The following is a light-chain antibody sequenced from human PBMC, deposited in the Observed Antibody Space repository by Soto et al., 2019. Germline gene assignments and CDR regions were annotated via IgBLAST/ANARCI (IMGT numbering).Light chain of an antibody. V-gene: IGKV3-20*01. CDR3: QQYDNSIT. Sequence: EIVLTQSPGTLSLSPGEIATLSCRASQSVSSNNLAWYHQKPGQTPRLLIYGASSRATGIPDRFSGSGSGTDFTLTISRLEPEDFAVYYCQQYDNSITFGQGTRLEIE. CDR1: QSVSSNN. CDR2: GAS. J-gene: IGKJ5*01.